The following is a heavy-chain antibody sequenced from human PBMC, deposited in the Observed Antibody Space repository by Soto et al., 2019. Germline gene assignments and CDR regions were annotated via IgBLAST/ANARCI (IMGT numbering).Heavy chain of an antibody. D-gene: IGHD4-17*01. CDR1: GGSISSSSYY. Sequence: SETLSLTCTVSGGSISSSSYYWGWIRQPPGKGLEWIGSIYYSGSTYYNPSLKSRVTISVDTSKNQFSLKLSSVTAADTAVYYCARLYYGDYVKTWGHGTLVTVSS. CDR3: ARLYYGDYVKT. J-gene: IGHJ5*01. CDR2: IYYSGST. V-gene: IGHV4-39*01.